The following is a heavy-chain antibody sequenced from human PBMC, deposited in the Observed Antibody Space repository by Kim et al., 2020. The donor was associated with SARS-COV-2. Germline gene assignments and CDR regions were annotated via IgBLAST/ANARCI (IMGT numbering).Heavy chain of an antibody. J-gene: IGHJ4*02. CDR2: LIPMIGFP. CDR3: ARGSAAGPGVFDS. Sequence: SVKVSCKASGGTFSSYAINWMRQAPGQGLEWMGRLIPMIGFPDYAQKFQGRVTFTADRSTGTASMELGSLRSEDTAVYFCARGSAAGPGVFDSWGQGTLVSVSS. D-gene: IGHD6-13*01. CDR1: GGTFSSYA. V-gene: IGHV1-69*04.